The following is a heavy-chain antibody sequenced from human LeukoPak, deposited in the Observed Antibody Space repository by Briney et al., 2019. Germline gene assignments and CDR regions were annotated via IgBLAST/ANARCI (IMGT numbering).Heavy chain of an antibody. J-gene: IGHJ4*02. Sequence: SETLSLTCTLSGDSPNTYFWSWIRQPPGKGLEWIGYIYYTGTTNYNPSLKSRVTISVDTSKNQFSLKVSSVTAADTGVYYCASKSTDHGELRFDYWGQGTLVTVSS. D-gene: IGHD4-17*01. CDR2: IYYTGTT. CDR1: GDSPNTYF. V-gene: IGHV4-59*01. CDR3: ASKSTDHGELRFDY.